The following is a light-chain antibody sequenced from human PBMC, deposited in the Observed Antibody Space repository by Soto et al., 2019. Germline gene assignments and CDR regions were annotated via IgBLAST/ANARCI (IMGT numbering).Light chain of an antibody. Sequence: TKPASVSWAHRQWITISNTRNSREDGNYKYVSWYQQHPGKAPKIMIYEVSNRPSVVSNRFSGSKSGNTASLTLSGLQAEDETDYYCFSYTSSVPQVFGTGTKVTVL. CDR1: SREDGNYKY. CDR3: FSYTSSVPQV. J-gene: IGLJ1*01. V-gene: IGLV2-14*01. CDR2: EVS.